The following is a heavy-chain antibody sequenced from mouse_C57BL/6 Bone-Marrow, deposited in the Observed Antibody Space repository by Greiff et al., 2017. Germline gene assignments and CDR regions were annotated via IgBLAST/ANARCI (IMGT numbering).Heavy chain of an antibody. CDR1: GYTFTDYY. D-gene: IGHD1-1*01. Sequence: QVQLQQSGAELVRPGASVKLSCKASGYTFTDYYINWVKQRPGQGLEWIARIYPGSGNTYYNGKFKGKATLTAEKSSSTAYMQLSSLTSEDSAVYFCARDRRSFDYWGQGTTLTVSS. CDR2: IYPGSGNT. V-gene: IGHV1-76*01. CDR3: ARDRRSFDY. J-gene: IGHJ2*01.